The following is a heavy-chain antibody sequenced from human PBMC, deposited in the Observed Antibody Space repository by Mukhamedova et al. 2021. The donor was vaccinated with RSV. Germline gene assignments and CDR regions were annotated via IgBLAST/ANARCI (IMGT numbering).Heavy chain of an antibody. D-gene: IGHD6-13*01. CDR1: G. V-gene: IGHV3-9*01. J-gene: IGHJ4*02. CDR3: AKAPAAGPHYFDY. CDR2: ISWNSGNI. Sequence: GMHWVRQAPGKGLEWVSGISWNSGNIGYADSVKGRFTISRDNAKNSLYLQMNSLRAEDTALYYCAKAPAAGPHYFDYWGQGTLVTV.